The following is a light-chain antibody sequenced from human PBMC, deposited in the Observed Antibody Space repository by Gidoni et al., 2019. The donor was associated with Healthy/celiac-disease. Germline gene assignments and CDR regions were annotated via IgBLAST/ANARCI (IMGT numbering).Light chain of an antibody. V-gene: IGLV2-23*01. CDR3: CSYAGSRFFWV. CDR1: SSDVGSYNL. CDR2: EGS. J-gene: IGLJ3*02. Sequence: QPASVSGSPGQSITISCTGTSSDVGSYNLVSWYQQHQGKAPKLMIYEGSKRPSGVSNRFSGSKSGNTASLTISGLQAEDEADYYCCSYAGSRFFWVFGGGTKLTVL.